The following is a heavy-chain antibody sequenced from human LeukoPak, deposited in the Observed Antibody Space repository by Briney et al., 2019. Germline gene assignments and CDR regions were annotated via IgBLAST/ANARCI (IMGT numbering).Heavy chain of an antibody. CDR2: INPNSGGT. V-gene: IGHV1-2*02. Sequence: QXPXXGXEWMGWINPNSGGTNYAQKFQGRVTMTRDTSISTAYMEVSRLRYDDTAVYYCASYSGRGEGNWFDPWGQGTLVTVSS. J-gene: IGHJ5*02. CDR3: ASYSGRGEGNWFDP. D-gene: IGHD3-10*01.